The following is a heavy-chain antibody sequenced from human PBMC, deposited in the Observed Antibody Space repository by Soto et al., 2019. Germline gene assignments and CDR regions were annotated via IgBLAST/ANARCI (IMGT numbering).Heavy chain of an antibody. D-gene: IGHD2-15*01. Sequence: PGESLKISCKASGYTFTGYYMHWVRQAPGQGLEWMGWINPNSGGTNYAQKFQGRVTMTRDTSINTAYMELSRLRSDDTAVYYCATTPRYCSGGSCWDYWGQGTLVTVSS. CDR1: GYTFTGYY. V-gene: IGHV1-2*02. CDR3: ATTPRYCSGGSCWDY. CDR2: INPNSGGT. J-gene: IGHJ4*02.